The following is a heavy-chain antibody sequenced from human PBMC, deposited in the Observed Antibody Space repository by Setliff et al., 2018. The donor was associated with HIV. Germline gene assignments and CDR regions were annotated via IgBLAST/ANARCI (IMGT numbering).Heavy chain of an antibody. D-gene: IGHD2-2*01. Sequence: KTSETLSLTCAISGASISSGDYSWSWIRQPPGRDLEWIGYFYHSGNTYYSPSLHSRVTLSVDKSKNEFYLSLASVTAADTAVYYCAREGRVVQSKIPYYFDYWGQGTLVTVSS. CDR3: AREGRVVQSKIPYYFDY. V-gene: IGHV4-30-2*01. J-gene: IGHJ4*02. CDR2: FYHSGNT. CDR1: GASISSGDYS.